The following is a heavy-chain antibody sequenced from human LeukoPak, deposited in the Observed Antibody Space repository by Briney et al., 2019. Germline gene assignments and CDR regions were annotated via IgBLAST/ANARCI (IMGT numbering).Heavy chain of an antibody. CDR3: ARDPRGGSSTSCYTNRACWYFDL. CDR1: GFTFNGYW. V-gene: IGHV3-7*01. Sequence: GGSLRLSCAASGFTFNGYWMSWVRQAPGKGLEWVANIKEDGSAQYYVGSVKGRFTISRDNAKNSLYLQMNSLRAEDTAVYYCARDPRGGSSTSCYTNRACWYFDLWGRGTLVTVSS. J-gene: IGHJ2*01. D-gene: IGHD2-2*02. CDR2: IKEDGSAQ.